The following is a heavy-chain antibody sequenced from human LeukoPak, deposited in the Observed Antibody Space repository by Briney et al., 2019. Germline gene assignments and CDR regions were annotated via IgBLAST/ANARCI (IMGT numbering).Heavy chain of an antibody. CDR2: IYYSGTT. D-gene: IGHD2-2*01. Sequence: PSETLSLTCTVSGGSISSYYWNWLRQPPGKGLEWIGYIYYSGTTNYNPSLKGRVTISVDTSKNRFSLKLSSVTAADTAVYYCARVTCTSTSCYRKDAFDIWGQGTMVTVSS. V-gene: IGHV4-59*01. CDR1: GGSISSYY. CDR3: ARVTCTSTSCYRKDAFDI. J-gene: IGHJ3*02.